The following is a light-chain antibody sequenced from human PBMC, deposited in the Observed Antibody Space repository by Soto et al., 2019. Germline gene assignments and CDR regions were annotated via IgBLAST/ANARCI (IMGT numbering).Light chain of an antibody. J-gene: IGLJ1*01. CDR2: EVT. Sequence: QSVLTQPASVSGSPGQSITISCTGTSGDIGSYNCVSWYQQHPGKAPKHIIYEVTDRPSGVSNRFSGSKSGNTASLTISGLQAEDEAEYYCSSYTNINTRACVFGTGTKLTVL. CDR1: SGDIGSYNC. V-gene: IGLV2-14*01. CDR3: SSYTNINTRACV.